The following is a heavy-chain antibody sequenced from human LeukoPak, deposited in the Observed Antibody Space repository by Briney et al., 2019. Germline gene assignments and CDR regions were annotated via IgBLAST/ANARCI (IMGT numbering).Heavy chain of an antibody. CDR2: ISSSSSTI. CDR1: GFTFSSYS. D-gene: IGHD6-19*01. V-gene: IGHV3-48*01. J-gene: IGHJ3*02. CDR3: ARDTSPLDIAVAGDDDAFDI. Sequence: QPGGSLRLSCAASGFTFSSYSMNWVRQAPGKGLEWVSYISSSSSTIYYADSVKGRFTISRDNAKNSLYLQMNSLRAEDTAVYYCARDTSPLDIAVAGDDDAFDIWGQGTMVTVSS.